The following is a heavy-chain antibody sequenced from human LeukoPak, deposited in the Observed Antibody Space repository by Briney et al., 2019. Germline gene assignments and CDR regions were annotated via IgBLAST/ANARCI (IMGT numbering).Heavy chain of an antibody. V-gene: IGHV3-7*01. Sequence: PGGSLRLSCAASGFTFGNYWMTWVRQAPGKGLEWVANIKQDGSDKYYVESVKGRFTISRDNAKQPVYLQMNSLRAEDTAVYYCARPRDGYNQYFDYWGQGTLVTVSS. CDR1: GFTFGNYW. CDR3: ARPRDGYNQYFDY. D-gene: IGHD5-24*01. CDR2: IKQDGSDK. J-gene: IGHJ4*02.